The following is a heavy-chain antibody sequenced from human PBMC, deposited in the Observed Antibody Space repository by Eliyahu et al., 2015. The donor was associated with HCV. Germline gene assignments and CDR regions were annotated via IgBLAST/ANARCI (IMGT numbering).Heavy chain of an antibody. J-gene: IGHJ5*02. CDR1: GASISSYY. CDR3: ASGGGGIAVAGTGGWFDP. D-gene: IGHD6-19*01. CDR2: IHYSGST. Sequence: QVQLQESGPGLVKPSETLSLTCTVSGASISSYYWSWFRRPPPGKGLEWIGYIHYSGSTHFNPSLKSRVTISLDTSKNQFSLKLSSVTSADTAVYYCASGGGGIAVAGTGGWFDPWGQGTLVTVSS. V-gene: IGHV4-59*01.